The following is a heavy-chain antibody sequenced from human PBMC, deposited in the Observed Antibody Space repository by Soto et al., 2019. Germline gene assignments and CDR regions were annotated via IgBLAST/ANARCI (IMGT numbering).Heavy chain of an antibody. CDR3: AALLAGG. V-gene: IGHV4-30-4*01. Sequence: QVQLQEPGPRLVSPSETLSLTCTVSGASVTSGDFYWSWIRQPSGKGLEWIGYVYYNESAYYNPSLKSRTSISVDTSKNHFTLELSSVTAADTAVYYCAALLAGGWGQGSLVTVSS. CDR2: VYYNESA. D-gene: IGHD3-10*01. J-gene: IGHJ4*02. CDR1: GASVTSGDFY.